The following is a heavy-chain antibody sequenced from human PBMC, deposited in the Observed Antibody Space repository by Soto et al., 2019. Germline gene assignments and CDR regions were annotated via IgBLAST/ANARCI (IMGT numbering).Heavy chain of an antibody. CDR1: GYTFTSYD. CDR2: MNPNSGNA. D-gene: IGHD5-18*01. Sequence: ASVKVSCKASGYTFTSYDINWVRQATGQGLEWMGWMNPNSGNAGYAQKFQGRVTMTRNTSISTAYMELSSLRSEDTAVYYCAREGPLDTAMVSDAFAIWGQGTMVPVSS. CDR3: AREGPLDTAMVSDAFAI. V-gene: IGHV1-8*01. J-gene: IGHJ3*02.